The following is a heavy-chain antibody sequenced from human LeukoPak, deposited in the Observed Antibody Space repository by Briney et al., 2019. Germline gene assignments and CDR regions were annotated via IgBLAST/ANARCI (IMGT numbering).Heavy chain of an antibody. V-gene: IGHV3-30-3*01. D-gene: IGHD3-9*01. CDR1: GFTFSSYA. Sequence: GGSLRLSCAASGFTFSSYAMRWVRQAPGKGLEWVAVISYDGSNKYYADSVKGRFTISRDNSKNTLYLQMNSLRAEDTAVYYCARDSTPRYYDILTGYYTAVGYFDYWGQGTLVTVSS. J-gene: IGHJ4*02. CDR2: ISYDGSNK. CDR3: ARDSTPRYYDILTGYYTAVGYFDY.